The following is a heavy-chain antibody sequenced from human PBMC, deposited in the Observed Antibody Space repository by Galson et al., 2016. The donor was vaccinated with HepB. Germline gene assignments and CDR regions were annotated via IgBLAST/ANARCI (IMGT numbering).Heavy chain of an antibody. Sequence: SVKVSCKASGYSFTTYAMNWVRQAPGQGLEWMGWINTNTGNPTYAQGFTGRFVFSLDTSVSTAYLQISSLKAEDTAVYYCARGGGPRGGEWLVPSYYGMDVWGQGTTVTVSS. CDR3: ARGGGPRGGEWLVPSYYGMDV. D-gene: IGHD6-19*01. CDR2: INTNTGNP. J-gene: IGHJ6*02. V-gene: IGHV7-4-1*02. CDR1: GYSFTTYA.